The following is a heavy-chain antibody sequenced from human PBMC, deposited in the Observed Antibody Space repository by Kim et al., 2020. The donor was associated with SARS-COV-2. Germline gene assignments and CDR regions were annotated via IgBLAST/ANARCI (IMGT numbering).Heavy chain of an antibody. J-gene: IGHJ4*02. CDR3: AKGWGY. D-gene: IGHD3-16*01. Sequence: GSGGSKYYADSVKGRFTISRDNSKNTLYLQMNSLRAEDTAVYYCAKGWGYWGQGTLVTVSS. CDR2: GSGGSK. V-gene: IGHV3-23*01.